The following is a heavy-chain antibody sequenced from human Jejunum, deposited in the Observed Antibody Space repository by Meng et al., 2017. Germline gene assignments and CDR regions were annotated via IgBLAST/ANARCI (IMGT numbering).Heavy chain of an antibody. CDR2: INHSGST. D-gene: IGHD6-6*01. J-gene: IGHJ4*02. CDR1: GGSFSGYY. V-gene: IGHV4-34*01. Sequence: QGEGQRGGAGLLTPLEALALTCTVYGGSFSGYYWSWIRQPPGKGLEWIGEINHSGSTSYNPSLKSRVTMSLDTSKNQFSLELSSVTAADTAVYYCARGSIADRLSDWGQGTLVTVSS. CDR3: ARGSIADRLSD.